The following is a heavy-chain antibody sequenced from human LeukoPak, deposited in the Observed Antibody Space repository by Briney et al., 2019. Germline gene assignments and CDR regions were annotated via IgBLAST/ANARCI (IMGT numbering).Heavy chain of an antibody. V-gene: IGHV3-49*03. CDR2: IRSKIYGGTS. D-gene: IGHD3-16*01. CDR1: GFTFGDHA. Sequence: PGGSLRLSRTASGFTFGDHAINWFRQAPGKGLEWVGFIRSKIYGGTSEYAASVTGRFDISRDDSKSIAYLQMNSLKTEDTAVYYCTRDIRGGLAGSAFDSWGQGTLVTVSS. J-gene: IGHJ4*02. CDR3: TRDIRGGLAGSAFDS.